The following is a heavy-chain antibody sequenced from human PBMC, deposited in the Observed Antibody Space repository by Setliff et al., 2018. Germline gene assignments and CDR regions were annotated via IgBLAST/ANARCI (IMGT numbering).Heavy chain of an antibody. CDR1: GYSFTRYY. V-gene: IGHV1-46*01. Sequence: AASVKVSCKTSGYSFTRYYMHWVRQAPGQGLEWMGIINTGGGSASYAQKFQGRVTMTSDTSTSTVYMEVNILRSDDTAVYYCARRQPVDYGLNSRYKNWFDYWGQGTLVTVSS. CDR2: INTGGGSA. J-gene: IGHJ5*01. D-gene: IGHD3-10*01. CDR3: ARRQPVDYGLNSRYKNWFDY.